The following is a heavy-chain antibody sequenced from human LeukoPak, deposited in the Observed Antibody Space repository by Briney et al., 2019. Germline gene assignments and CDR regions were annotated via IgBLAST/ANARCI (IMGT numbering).Heavy chain of an antibody. J-gene: IGHJ4*02. CDR1: GGSISSSGYY. V-gene: IGHV4-39*07. D-gene: IGHD6-19*01. Sequence: SETLSLTCTVSGGSISSSGYYWGWIRQPPGKGLEWIGSIYYSGSTYYNPSLKRRVTISVDRSKNQFSLKLSSVTAADTAVYYCARLIAVAGTGFDYWGQGTLVTVSS. CDR2: IYYSGST. CDR3: ARLIAVAGTGFDY.